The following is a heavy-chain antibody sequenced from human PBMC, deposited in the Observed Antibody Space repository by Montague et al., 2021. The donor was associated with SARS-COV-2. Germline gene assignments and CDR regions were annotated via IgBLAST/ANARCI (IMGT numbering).Heavy chain of an antibody. Sequence: CAISGDSVSSNTVAWNWFRQSPSRGLEWLGRTYYRSKWYNDYAVSMQSRVTINPDTSKNQFSLHVNSVTPADTAVYYCARDDIVLQGVTKGMDVWGQGTTVTVSS. J-gene: IGHJ6*02. D-gene: IGHD3-10*01. CDR3: ARDDIVLQGVTKGMDV. V-gene: IGHV6-1*01. CDR1: GDSVSSNTVA. CDR2: TYYRSKWYN.